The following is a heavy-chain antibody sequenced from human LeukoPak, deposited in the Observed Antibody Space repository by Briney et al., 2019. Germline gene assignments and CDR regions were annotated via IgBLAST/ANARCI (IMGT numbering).Heavy chain of an antibody. V-gene: IGHV3-33*01. CDR1: GFTFSSYG. Sequence: PGGSLRLSCAASGFTFSSYGMHWVRQAPGKGLEWVAVIWYDGSNKYYADSVKGRFTISRDNSKNTLYLQMNSLRAEDTAVYYCARGQFIAAAGTVDYWGQGTLVTVSS. J-gene: IGHJ4*02. D-gene: IGHD6-13*01. CDR3: ARGQFIAAAGTVDY. CDR2: IWYDGSNK.